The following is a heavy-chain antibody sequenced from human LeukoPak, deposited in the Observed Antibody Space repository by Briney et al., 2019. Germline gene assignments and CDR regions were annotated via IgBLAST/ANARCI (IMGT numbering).Heavy chain of an antibody. D-gene: IGHD1-26*01. CDR1: GFTSSSYA. Sequence: GGSLRLSCAASGFTSSSYAMSWVRQAPGKGLEWVSAISGSGGNTYYADSVKGRFTISRDNSKNTLYLHMNSLRAEDSAAYYCAKLRSGTTGNVEIWGQGTMVTVSS. CDR2: ISGSGGNT. J-gene: IGHJ3*02. CDR3: AKLRSGTTGNVEI. V-gene: IGHV3-23*01.